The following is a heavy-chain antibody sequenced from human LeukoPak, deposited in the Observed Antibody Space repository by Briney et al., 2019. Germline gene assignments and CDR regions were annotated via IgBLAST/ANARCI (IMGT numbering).Heavy chain of an antibody. CDR1: GYTLTDYY. CDR3: ARESAAGTSLDY. Sequence: ASVKVSCKASGYTLTDYYMHWVRQAPGQGLEWMGWINPNSGGTNYAQKFQGRVTMTRDTSISTAYMELSRLRSDDTAVYYCARESAAGTSLDYWGQGTLVTVSS. J-gene: IGHJ4*02. V-gene: IGHV1-2*02. D-gene: IGHD6-13*01. CDR2: INPNSGGT.